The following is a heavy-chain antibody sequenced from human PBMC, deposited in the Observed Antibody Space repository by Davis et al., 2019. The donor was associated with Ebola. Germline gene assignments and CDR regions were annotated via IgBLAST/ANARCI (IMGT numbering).Heavy chain of an antibody. D-gene: IGHD1-26*01. CDR1: GYTFTSYA. CDR2: ISAYNGNT. CDR3: ARVFGAMYYYGMDV. Sequence: AASVKVSCKASGYTFTSYAMHWVRQAPGQRLEWMGWISAYNGNTNYAQKLQGRVTMTTDTSTSTAYMELRSLRSDDTAVYYCARVFGAMYYYGMDVWAKGPRSPSP. V-gene: IGHV1-18*01. J-gene: IGHJ6*02.